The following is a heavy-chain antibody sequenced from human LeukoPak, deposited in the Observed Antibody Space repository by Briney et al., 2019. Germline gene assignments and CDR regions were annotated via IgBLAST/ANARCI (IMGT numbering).Heavy chain of an antibody. V-gene: IGHV4-39*07. Sequence: SETLSLTCTVSGGSISSSSYYWGWIRQPPGKGLEWIGSIYYSGSTYYNPSLKSRVTISVDTSKNQFSLKLSSVTAADTAVYYCARDPLRDYYDSSGYYSYYYGMDVWGQGTTVTVSS. CDR2: IYYSGST. CDR3: ARDPLRDYYDSSGYYSYYYGMDV. D-gene: IGHD3-22*01. J-gene: IGHJ6*02. CDR1: GGSISSSSYY.